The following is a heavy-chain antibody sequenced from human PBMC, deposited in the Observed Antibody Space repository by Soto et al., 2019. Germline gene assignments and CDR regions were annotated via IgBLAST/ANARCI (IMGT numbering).Heavy chain of an antibody. V-gene: IGHV3-48*03. CDR2: ISSSGSTI. CDR3: ARVLAVAGPYGY. D-gene: IGHD6-19*01. Sequence: GGSLRLSCAASGFTFSSYEMNWVRQAPGKGLEWVSYISSSGSTIYYADSVKGRFTISRDNAKNSLYLQMNSLRAEDTAVYYCARVLAVAGPYGYWGQGTLVTAPQ. J-gene: IGHJ4*02. CDR1: GFTFSSYE.